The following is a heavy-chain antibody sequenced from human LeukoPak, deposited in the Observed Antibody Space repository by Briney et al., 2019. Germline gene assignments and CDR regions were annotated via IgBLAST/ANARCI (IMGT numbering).Heavy chain of an antibody. CDR2: YYTSGSI. J-gene: IGHJ4*02. D-gene: IGHD3-22*01. CDR3: AREMGRPPITMIVK. CDR1: GRPISCYY. V-gene: IGHV4-4*07. Sequence: SETLSLPCSVSGRPISCYYWRWIRQPAGKGLEGIGRYYTSGSISYNASRKGRVNMSVDTSKNQFSLKLSSVTGADTAVYYCAREMGRPPITMIVKWGQGTLVTVSS.